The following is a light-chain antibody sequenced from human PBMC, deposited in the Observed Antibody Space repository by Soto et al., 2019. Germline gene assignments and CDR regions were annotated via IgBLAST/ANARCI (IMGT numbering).Light chain of an antibody. CDR2: LGS. Sequence: IVMHQSPLSLPVTPGEPASISCRYSQSLLHSNGYNYLDWYLQKPGQSPQLLVYLGSNRASGVPDRFSGSGSGTDFTLKISRVEAEDVGVYYGMQAAAFGPGTKVYIK. CDR3: MQAAA. V-gene: IGKV2-28*01. CDR1: QSLLHSNGYNY. J-gene: IGKJ3*01.